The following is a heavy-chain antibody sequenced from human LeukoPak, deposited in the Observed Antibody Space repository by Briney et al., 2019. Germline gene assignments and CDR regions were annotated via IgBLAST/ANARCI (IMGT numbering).Heavy chain of an antibody. D-gene: IGHD5-18*01. Sequence: GGSLRLSCAASGFTFSSYAMSWVRQAPGKGLEWVSSISSSSSYIYYADSVKGRFTISRDNAKNSLYLQMNSLRAEDTAVYYCAREEGYSYGRRIDYWGQGTLVTVSS. CDR1: GFTFSSYA. J-gene: IGHJ4*02. CDR3: AREEGYSYGRRIDY. V-gene: IGHV3-21*01. CDR2: ISSSSSYI.